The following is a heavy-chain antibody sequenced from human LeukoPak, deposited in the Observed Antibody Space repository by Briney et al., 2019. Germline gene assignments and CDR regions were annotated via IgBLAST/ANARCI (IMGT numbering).Heavy chain of an antibody. J-gene: IGHJ4*02. Sequence: GGTLRLSCAASGFTFSSYGMSWVRQAPGKGLEWDSAISGSAVSTYYADSVKGRFTISRDNSKNTLYLQMNSLRVEDTAVNYCAKAVPKAVVTPSFDYWGQGTLVTVSS. V-gene: IGHV3-23*01. CDR1: GFTFSSYG. CDR2: ISGSAVST. D-gene: IGHD4-23*01. CDR3: AKAVPKAVVTPSFDY.